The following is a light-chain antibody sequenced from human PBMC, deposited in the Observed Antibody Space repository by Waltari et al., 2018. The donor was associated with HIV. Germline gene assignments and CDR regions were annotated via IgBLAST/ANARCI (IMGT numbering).Light chain of an antibody. CDR1: QSVGSY. V-gene: IGKV3-11*01. J-gene: IGKJ1*01. CDR3: QQRSNWPRT. Sequence: EIVLIQSPVTVSLSPGERATLSCRVSQSVGSYLAWYQQKAGQAPRLLIYDASNRATGIPARFTGSGSGTDFTLTISSLEPADVAVYYCQQRSNWPRTFGQGTKVEIK. CDR2: DAS.